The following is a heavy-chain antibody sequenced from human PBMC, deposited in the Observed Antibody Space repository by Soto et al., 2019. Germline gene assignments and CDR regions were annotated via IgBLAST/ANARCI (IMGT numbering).Heavy chain of an antibody. D-gene: IGHD3-22*01. Sequence: SETLSLTCTFSGSSISNGDYYLSWIRQHPGKGLEWIGYIYYSGSTYYNPSLKSRVTISVDTSKNQFSLKLSSVTAADTAVYYCASIYDSSGYYYGNNWFDPWGQGTLVTVSS. J-gene: IGHJ5*02. CDR2: IYYSGST. CDR1: GSSISNGDYY. CDR3: ASIYDSSGYYYGNNWFDP. V-gene: IGHV4-31*03.